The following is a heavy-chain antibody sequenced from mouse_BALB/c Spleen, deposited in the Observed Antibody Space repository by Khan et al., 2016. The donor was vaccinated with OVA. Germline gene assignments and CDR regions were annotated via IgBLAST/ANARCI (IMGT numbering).Heavy chain of an antibody. CDR3: ARWNYRYDGYFDY. J-gene: IGHJ2*01. Sequence: VQLKESGPSLVKPSQTLSLTCSVTGDSITSGYWNWIRKFPGNKLEYMGYISSSDSTFYNPSLKSRISITRDTSKNQYYLQLNSVTTEDTATYYCARWNYRYDGYFDYWCQGTTLTVSS. CDR2: ISSSDST. V-gene: IGHV3-8*02. CDR1: GDSITSGY. D-gene: IGHD2-14*01.